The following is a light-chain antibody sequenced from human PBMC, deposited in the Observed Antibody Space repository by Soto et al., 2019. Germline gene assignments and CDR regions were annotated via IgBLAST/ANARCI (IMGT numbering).Light chain of an antibody. J-gene: IGKJ1*01. CDR2: KAS. Sequence: DMQMTQSPSTLSGSVGDRVTITCRASQTISSWLAWYQQKPGKAPKLLIYKASTLKSGVPSRFSGSGSGTEFTLTISSLQPDDFETYYWQHYNSYSEAFGQGTKVELK. CDR1: QTISSW. V-gene: IGKV1-5*03. CDR3: QHYNSYSEA.